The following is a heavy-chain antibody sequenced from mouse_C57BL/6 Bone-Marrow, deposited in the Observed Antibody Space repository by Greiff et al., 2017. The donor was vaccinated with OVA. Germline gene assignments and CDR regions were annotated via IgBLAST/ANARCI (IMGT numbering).Heavy chain of an antibody. Sequence: VQLVESGPELVKPGASVKISCKASGYAFSSSWMNWVKQRPGKGLEWIGRIYPGDGDTNYNGKFKGKATLTADKSSSTAYMQLSSLTSEDSAVYFCARIYDGYLGYWGQGTTLTVSS. CDR2: IYPGDGDT. J-gene: IGHJ2*01. D-gene: IGHD2-3*01. CDR3: ARIYDGYLGY. CDR1: GYAFSSSW. V-gene: IGHV1-82*01.